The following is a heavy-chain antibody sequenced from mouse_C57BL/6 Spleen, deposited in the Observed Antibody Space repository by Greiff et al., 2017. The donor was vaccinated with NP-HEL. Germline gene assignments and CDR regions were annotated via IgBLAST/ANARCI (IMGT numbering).Heavy chain of an antibody. J-gene: IGHJ4*01. V-gene: IGHV1-18*01. CDR2: INPNNGGT. D-gene: IGHD1-1*01. Sequence: EVQLQQSGPELVKPGASVKIPCKASGYTFTDYNMDCVKQSHGKSLEWIGDINPNNGGTIYNQKFKGKATLTVDKSSSTAYMELRSLTSEDTAVYYCARVPSGSSYDYAMDYWGQGTSVTVSS. CDR1: GYTFTDYN. CDR3: ARVPSGSSYDYAMDY.